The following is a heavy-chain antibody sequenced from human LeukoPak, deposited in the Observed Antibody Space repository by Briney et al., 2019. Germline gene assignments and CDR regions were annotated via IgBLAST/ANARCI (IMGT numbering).Heavy chain of an antibody. CDR2: ISSSGSYI. CDR1: GFIFSNYN. D-gene: IGHD3-16*01. Sequence: PGGSLRLSCAASGFIFSNYNMNWVRQAPGKGLEWVSFISSSGSYIYFADSVNGRFTISRDNAKNTVSLQMESLRAEDTALYYCAKDYAVGSIDYWGQGTLVTVSS. V-gene: IGHV3-21*04. CDR3: AKDYAVGSIDY. J-gene: IGHJ4*02.